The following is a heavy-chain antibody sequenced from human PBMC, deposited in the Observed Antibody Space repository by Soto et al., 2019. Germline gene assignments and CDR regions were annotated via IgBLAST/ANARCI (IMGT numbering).Heavy chain of an antibody. CDR1: GYTFTIYG. V-gene: IGHV1-18*01. CDR3: ARASPPIRGVVIVTEYYFDY. J-gene: IGHJ4*02. Sequence: ASVKVSCKASGYTFTIYGISWVRQAPGQGLEWMGWISAYNGNTNYAQKLQGRVTMTTDTSTSTAYMELRSLRSDDTAVYYCARASPPIRGVVIVTEYYFDYWGQGTLVTVSS. D-gene: IGHD3-3*01. CDR2: ISAYNGNT.